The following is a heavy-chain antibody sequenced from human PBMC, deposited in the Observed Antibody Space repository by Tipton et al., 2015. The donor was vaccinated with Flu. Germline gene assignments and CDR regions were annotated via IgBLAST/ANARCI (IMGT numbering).Heavy chain of an antibody. J-gene: IGHJ6*02. D-gene: IGHD1-26*01. CDR1: GFSFSSYG. CDR3: AKDWRWEALNYGMNV. Sequence: QVQLVQSGGGVVQPGRSLRLSCAASGFSFSSYGMHWVRQAPGKGLEWVAAIWYDGSDKYYADSVKGRFTISRDNAKNTLYLQMNSLRAEDTALYYCAKDWRWEALNYGMNVWGQGTTVTVS. CDR2: IWYDGSDK. V-gene: IGHV3-33*03.